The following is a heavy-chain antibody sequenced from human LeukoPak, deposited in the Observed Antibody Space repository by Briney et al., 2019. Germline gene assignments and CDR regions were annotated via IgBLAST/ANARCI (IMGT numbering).Heavy chain of an antibody. J-gene: IGHJ5*02. Sequence: PGGSLRLSCAASGFTFKDYTMNWVRQSPGKGLQWVSYVSFGSSYISYADSLKGRFTISRDDAKSPVYLEMTSLRTDDTAVYYCARASTEYAVTDGFDTWGPGTLVTVSS. V-gene: IGHV3-21*06. D-gene: IGHD4-17*01. CDR2: VSFGSSYI. CDR1: GFTFKDYT. CDR3: ARASTEYAVTDGFDT.